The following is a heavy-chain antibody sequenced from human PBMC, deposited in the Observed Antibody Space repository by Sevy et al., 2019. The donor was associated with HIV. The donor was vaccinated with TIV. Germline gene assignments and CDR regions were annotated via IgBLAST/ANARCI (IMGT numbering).Heavy chain of an antibody. J-gene: IGHJ4*02. CDR3: ARHCSGGSCYSVLYY. V-gene: IGHV1-69*13. CDR2: IIPIFGTA. D-gene: IGHD2-15*01. CDR1: GGTFSSYA. Sequence: ASVKVSCKASGGTFSSYAISWVRQAPGQGLEWMGGIIPIFGTANYAQKFQGRVTITADEFTSTAYMELSSLRSEDTAVYYCARHCSGGSCYSVLYYWGQGTLVTVSS.